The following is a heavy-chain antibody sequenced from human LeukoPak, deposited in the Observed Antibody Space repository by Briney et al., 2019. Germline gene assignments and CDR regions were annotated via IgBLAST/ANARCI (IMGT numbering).Heavy chain of an antibody. D-gene: IGHD2-2*02. Sequence: ASVKVSCKASGYTFTGYYMHWMRQAPGQGLEWMGWINPNSGGTNYAQKFQGRVTMPRDTSISTAYMELSRLRSDDTAVYYCARGNRVVPAAINVYFDYWGQGTLVTVSS. J-gene: IGHJ4*02. CDR2: INPNSGGT. V-gene: IGHV1-2*02. CDR1: GYTFTGYY. CDR3: ARGNRVVPAAINVYFDY.